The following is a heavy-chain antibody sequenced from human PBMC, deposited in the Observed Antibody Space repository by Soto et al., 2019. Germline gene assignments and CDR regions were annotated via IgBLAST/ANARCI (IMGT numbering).Heavy chain of an antibody. CDR3: ARLPYYYGSGSYYNGKDYYYYYGMDV. CDR1: GYSFTSYW. CDR2: IDPSDSYT. D-gene: IGHD3-10*01. Sequence: PGESLKISCKCSGYSFTSYWISWVRQMPGKGLEWMGRIDPSDSYTNYSPSFQGHVTISADKSISTAYLQWSSLKASDTAMYYCARLPYYYGSGSYYNGKDYYYYYGMDVWGQGTTVTVSS. J-gene: IGHJ6*02. V-gene: IGHV5-10-1*01.